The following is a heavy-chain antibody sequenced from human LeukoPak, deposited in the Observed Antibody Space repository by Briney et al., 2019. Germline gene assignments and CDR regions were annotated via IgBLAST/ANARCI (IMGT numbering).Heavy chain of an antibody. CDR1: GYTFTSYG. V-gene: IGHV1-18*01. D-gene: IGHD4-17*01. Sequence: ASVKVSCKASGYTFTSYGISWVRQAPGQGLEWMGWISAYNGNTNYAQKLQGRVTMTTDTSTSTAYMELRSLRSDDTAVYYRARVGDYGDALDAFDIWGQGTMVTVSS. CDR2: ISAYNGNT. CDR3: ARVGDYGDALDAFDI. J-gene: IGHJ3*02.